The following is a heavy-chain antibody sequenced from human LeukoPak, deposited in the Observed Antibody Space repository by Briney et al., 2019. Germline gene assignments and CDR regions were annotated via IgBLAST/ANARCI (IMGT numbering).Heavy chain of an antibody. Sequence: AGESLKISCKGSGYSFTSYWIGWVRQMLGKGLEWMGIIYPGDSDTRYSPSFQGQVTISADKSISTAYLQWSSLKASDTAMYYCARATNGRGWYFGYFDYWGQGTLVTVSS. CDR3: ARATNGRGWYFGYFDY. D-gene: IGHD6-19*01. V-gene: IGHV5-51*01. CDR2: IYPGDSDT. J-gene: IGHJ4*02. CDR1: GYSFTSYW.